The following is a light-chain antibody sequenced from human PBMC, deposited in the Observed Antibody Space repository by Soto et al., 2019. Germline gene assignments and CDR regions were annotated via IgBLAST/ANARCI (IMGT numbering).Light chain of an antibody. CDR1: QSVSSY. V-gene: IGKV3-20*01. CDR2: GAS. CDR3: QQYGSSART. J-gene: IGKJ1*01. Sequence: EIGLTQSPGTLSLSPGERATLSCRASQSVSSYLAWYQQKPGQAPRLLIYGASSRATGIPDRFSGSGSGTDFTLTISRLEPEYFAVYYCQQYGSSARTFGQGTKVEIK.